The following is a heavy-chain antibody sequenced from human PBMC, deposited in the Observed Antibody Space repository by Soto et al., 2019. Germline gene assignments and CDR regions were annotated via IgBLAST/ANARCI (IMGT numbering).Heavy chain of an antibody. D-gene: IGHD6-13*01. CDR1: GFTFSSYG. CDR3: ARGSSNLVALDY. J-gene: IGHJ4*02. V-gene: IGHV3-33*01. Sequence: QVQLEESGGGVVQPGRSLRLSCAASGFTFSSYGMHWVRQAPGKGLEWVAVIWYDGTNKYYADSVKGRFTISRDNSKNTLYLQMNGLRAEDTAGYYCARGSSNLVALDYWGQGTLVTVSS. CDR2: IWYDGTNK.